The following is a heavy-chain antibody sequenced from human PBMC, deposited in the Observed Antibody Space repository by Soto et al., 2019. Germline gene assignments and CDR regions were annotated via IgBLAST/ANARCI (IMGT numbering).Heavy chain of an antibody. CDR2: IYYSGST. J-gene: IGHJ4*02. CDR3: ASLPLIRVWFGFVDY. CDR1: GGSISSGDYY. V-gene: IGHV4-30-4*01. D-gene: IGHD3-10*01. Sequence: QVQLQESGPGLVKPSQTLSLTCTVSGGSISSGDYYWSWIRQPPGKGLEWIGYIYYSGSTYYNPSLNSRVTISVDTSKNQFSLQLSYVTAADTAVYYCASLPLIRVWFGFVDYWGQGTLVTVSS.